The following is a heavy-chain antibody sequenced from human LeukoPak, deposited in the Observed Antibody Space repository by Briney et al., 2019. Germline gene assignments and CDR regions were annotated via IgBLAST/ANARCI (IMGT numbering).Heavy chain of an antibody. D-gene: IGHD7-27*01. V-gene: IGHV3-48*01. CDR2: ISSGSRTI. CDR1: GFGFSSYS. Sequence: GGSLRLSCAASGFGFSSYSMNWVRQAPGRGLEWISYISSGSRTIFYADSVKGRFTIFRDNAKNSLYLLMNSLRADDTAVYYCARESITGDRDFDYWGQGTLITVSS. CDR3: ARESITGDRDFDY. J-gene: IGHJ4*02.